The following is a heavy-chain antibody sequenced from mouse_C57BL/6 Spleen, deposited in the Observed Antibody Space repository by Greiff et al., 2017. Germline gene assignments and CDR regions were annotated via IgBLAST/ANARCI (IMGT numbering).Heavy chain of an antibody. CDR2: FYPGSGSI. D-gene: IGHD2-4*01. CDR3: AKGGITTGYYYAMDY. J-gene: IGHJ4*01. V-gene: IGHV1-62-2*01. Sequence: VQRVESGAELVKPGASVKLSCKASGYTFTEYTIHWVKQRSGQGLEWIGWFYPGSGSIKYNEKFKDKATLTADKSSSTIYMELSRLTSEDSAVYFCAKGGITTGYYYAMDYWGQGTSVTVSS. CDR1: GYTFTEYT.